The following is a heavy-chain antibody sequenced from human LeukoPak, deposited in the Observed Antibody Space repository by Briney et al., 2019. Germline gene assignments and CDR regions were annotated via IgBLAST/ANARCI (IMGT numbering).Heavy chain of an antibody. Sequence: SETLSLTCTVSGGSISSSSYYWGWIRQPPGKGLEWIGSIYYSGSTYYNPSLKSRVTISVDTSKNQFSLKLSSVTAADTAVYYCARRPSDSSGYYYNYYYYMDVWGKGTTVTVS. CDR2: IYYSGST. D-gene: IGHD3-22*01. CDR1: GGSISSSSYY. CDR3: ARRPSDSSGYYYNYYYYMDV. V-gene: IGHV4-39*01. J-gene: IGHJ6*03.